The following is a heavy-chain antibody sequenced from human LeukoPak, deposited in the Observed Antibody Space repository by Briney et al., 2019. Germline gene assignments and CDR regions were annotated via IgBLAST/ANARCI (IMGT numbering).Heavy chain of an antibody. CDR2: IKQDGSEK. CDR1: GFTFSSYW. J-gene: IGHJ4*02. CDR3: ARGDGSGWPNYFDY. D-gene: IGHD6-19*01. Sequence: GGSLRLSCAASGFTFSSYWMSWVRQAPGKGLEWVANIKQDGSEKYYVDSVKGRFTISRDNAKNSLYLQMNSLRAEDTAVYYCARGDGSGWPNYFDYWGQGTLVTVSS. V-gene: IGHV3-7*01.